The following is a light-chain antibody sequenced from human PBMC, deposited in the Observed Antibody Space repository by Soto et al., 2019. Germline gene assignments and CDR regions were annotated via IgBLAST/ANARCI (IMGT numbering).Light chain of an antibody. J-gene: IGKJ1*01. CDR2: GAS. Sequence: DIQMTQSPSSLSAYLGDRVTITCRASQGISNYLAWYQQKPGRLPKLLLFGASTLQSGVPARFSGSGSGTEFTLTISSLQPDDFATYYCQHYNSYSEAFGQGTKVDIK. CDR3: QHYNSYSEA. CDR1: QGISNY. V-gene: IGKV1-27*01.